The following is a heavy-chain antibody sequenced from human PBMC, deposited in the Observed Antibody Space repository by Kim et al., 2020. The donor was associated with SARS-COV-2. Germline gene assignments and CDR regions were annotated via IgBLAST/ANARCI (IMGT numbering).Heavy chain of an antibody. CDR3: AREVRVPAALERYYFSGMDV. J-gene: IGHJ6*02. V-gene: IGHV3-7*01. D-gene: IGHD2-2*01. Sequence: GGSLRLSCATSGVSFTSYGMSWVRQVPGKGLELVANIKQYGSETYYVDSVKGRFTISRDNAKNSLYLQMSSLRAEDTAVYHCAREVRVPAALERYYFSGMDVWPQGTRVTV. CDR1: GVSFTSYG. CDR2: IKQYGSET.